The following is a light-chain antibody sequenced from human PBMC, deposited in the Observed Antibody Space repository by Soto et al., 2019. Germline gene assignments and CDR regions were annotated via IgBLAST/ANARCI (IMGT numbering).Light chain of an antibody. CDR1: QSVSSSY. Sequence: EIVLTQSPGTLSLSPGERATLSCRASQSVSSSYLAWYQQKPGQAPRLLIYGASSRATGIPDRFSGSGSGTDFTLTISRLEPEDFAVYYCQQYGSSPSRTTVGQGTKLEIK. CDR3: QQYGSSPSRTT. V-gene: IGKV3-20*01. J-gene: IGKJ2*01. CDR2: GAS.